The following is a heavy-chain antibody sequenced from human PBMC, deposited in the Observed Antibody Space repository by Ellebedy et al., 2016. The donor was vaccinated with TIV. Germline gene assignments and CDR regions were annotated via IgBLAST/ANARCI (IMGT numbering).Heavy chain of an antibody. Sequence: SETLSLXXAVYGGSFSGYYWSWIRQPPGKGLEWIGEINHSGSTNYNPSLKSRVTISVDTSKNQFSLKLSSVTAADTAVYYCARVDYHPLLRFLEWFHTGAAFDIWGQGTMVTVSS. V-gene: IGHV4-34*01. CDR2: INHSGST. CDR1: GGSFSGYY. J-gene: IGHJ3*02. D-gene: IGHD3-3*01. CDR3: ARVDYHPLLRFLEWFHTGAAFDI.